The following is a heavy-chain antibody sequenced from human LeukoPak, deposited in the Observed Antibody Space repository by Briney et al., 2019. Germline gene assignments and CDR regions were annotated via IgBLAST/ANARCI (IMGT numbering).Heavy chain of an antibody. D-gene: IGHD3-22*01. J-gene: IGHJ1*01. CDR2: INPSGGST. V-gene: IGHV1-46*01. Sequence: ASVKVSCKASGYTFTSYYMHWVRQAPGQGLEWMGIINPSGGSTSYAQKFQGRVTMTRDTSTSTVHMEPSSLRSEDTAVYYCARGDEVTYYYDSSGSYWGQGTLATVSS. CDR3: ARGDEVTYYYDSSGSY. CDR1: GYTFTSYY.